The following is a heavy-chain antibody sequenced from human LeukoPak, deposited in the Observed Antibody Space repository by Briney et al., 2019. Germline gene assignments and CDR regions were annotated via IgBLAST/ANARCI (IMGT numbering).Heavy chain of an antibody. Sequence: GGSLRLSCAASGFTVSSYTMNWVRQAPGKGLEWVSTISTSSSYKYYADSVKGRFTISRDNAKNSLYLQMNSLRAEDTAVYYCARDLEDYNNYGEMAIWGQGTLVTVSS. CDR3: ARDLEDYNNYGEMAI. CDR2: ISTSSSYK. V-gene: IGHV3-21*01. J-gene: IGHJ4*02. CDR1: GFTVSSYT. D-gene: IGHD4-11*01.